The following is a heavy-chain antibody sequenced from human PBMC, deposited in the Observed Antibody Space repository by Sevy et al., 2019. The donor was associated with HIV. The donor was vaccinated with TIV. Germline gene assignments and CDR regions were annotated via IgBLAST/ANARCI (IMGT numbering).Heavy chain of an antibody. CDR1: GFTFSNYA. CDR3: AKVLSVTFSYWYGLDV. J-gene: IGHJ6*02. D-gene: IGHD4-4*01. CDR2: ISNNGDRT. V-gene: IGHV3-23*01. Sequence: GGSLILSCAASGFTFSNYAMNWVRQAPGKGLESISSISNNGDRTYYIDSVRGRFTISRDNSKNMLYLQMHGLRAEDAATYYCAKVLSVTFSYWYGLDVWGQGTTVTVSS.